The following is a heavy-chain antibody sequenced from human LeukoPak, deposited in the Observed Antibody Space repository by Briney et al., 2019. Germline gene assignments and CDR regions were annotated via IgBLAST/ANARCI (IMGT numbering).Heavy chain of an antibody. V-gene: IGHV1-69*06. CDR1: GGTFSSYA. CDR3: ARVQGLGYCSGGSCPEYNWFDP. Sequence: ASVKVSCKASGGTFSSYAISWVRQAPGEGLEWVGGIIPIFGTANYAQKFQGRVTITADKSTSTAYMELSSLRSEDTAVYYCARVQGLGYCSGGSCPEYNWFDPWGQGTLVTVSS. D-gene: IGHD2-15*01. CDR2: IIPIFGTA. J-gene: IGHJ5*02.